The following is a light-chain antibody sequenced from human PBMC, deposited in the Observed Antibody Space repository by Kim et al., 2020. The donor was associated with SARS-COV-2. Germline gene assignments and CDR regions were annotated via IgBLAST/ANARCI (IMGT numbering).Light chain of an antibody. CDR1: QSVNSNY. J-gene: IGKJ1*01. CDR3: QLYGSPPTWT. Sequence: PGERATRSCRARQSVNSNYWAWYQQKPGQAPRLLIYGASNRATGIADRFSGSGSVADFTLTINRLEPEDFAVYYCQLYGSPPTWTFGQGTKVDIK. CDR2: GAS. V-gene: IGKV3-20*01.